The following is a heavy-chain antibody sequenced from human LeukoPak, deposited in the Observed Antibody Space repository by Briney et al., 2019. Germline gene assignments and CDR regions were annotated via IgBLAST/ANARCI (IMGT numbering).Heavy chain of an antibody. D-gene: IGHD3-10*01. CDR1: GGSISSYY. CDR3: ARGAGNFDL. V-gene: IGHV4-59*12. J-gene: IGHJ2*01. CDR2: IYYSGST. Sequence: SETLSLTCTVSGGSISSYYWSWIRQPPGKGLEWIGYIYYSGSTNYNPSLKSRVTISVDTSKNQFSLMLTSVTAADTAVYYCARGAGNFDLWGRGTLVTGSS.